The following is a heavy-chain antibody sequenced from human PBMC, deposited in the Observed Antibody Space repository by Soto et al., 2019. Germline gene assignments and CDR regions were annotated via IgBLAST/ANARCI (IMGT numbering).Heavy chain of an antibody. CDR1: GGTFSSYA. V-gene: IGHV1-69*01. CDR2: IIPIFGTA. J-gene: IGHJ3*02. Sequence: QVQLVQSGAEVKKPGSSVKVSCKASGGTFSSYAISWVRQAPGQGLEWMGGIIPIFGTANYAQKFQGRVTIXXXXXXXXAYMELSSLRSEDTAVYYCARLCSGTYCGVVDIWGQGTMVTVSS. CDR3: ARLCSGTYCGVVDI. D-gene: IGHD2-21*01.